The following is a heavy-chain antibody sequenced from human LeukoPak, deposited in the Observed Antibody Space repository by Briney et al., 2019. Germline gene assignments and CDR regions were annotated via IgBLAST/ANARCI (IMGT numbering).Heavy chain of an antibody. D-gene: IGHD5-24*01. V-gene: IGHV4-59*11. Sequence: PSETLSLTCTVSGDSLRSHYWSWIRQPPGKGLEWIGYIYYTGTTNSNPSLRSRVSISVDTSKNQFSLNLSSVTAADTAVYFCARDRGDGYNWDGFDIWGQGTLVTVSS. J-gene: IGHJ3*02. CDR2: IYYTGTT. CDR3: ARDRGDGYNWDGFDI. CDR1: GDSLRSHY.